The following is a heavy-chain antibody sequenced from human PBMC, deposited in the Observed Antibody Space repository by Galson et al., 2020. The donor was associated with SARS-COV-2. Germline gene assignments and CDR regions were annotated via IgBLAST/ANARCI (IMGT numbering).Heavy chain of an antibody. Sequence: GGSLRLSCAASGITFSSFEMSWVRQAPGKGLEWVSYISSTSSAIYYADSVKGRFSISRDNAKNSLYLQMNSLRAEDTALYYCASFCGGDCYSVRGAFHIWGQGTMVTVSS. V-gene: IGHV3-48*03. J-gene: IGHJ3*02. CDR1: GITFSSFE. CDR2: ISSTSSAI. CDR3: ASFCGGDCYSVRGAFHI. D-gene: IGHD2-21*02.